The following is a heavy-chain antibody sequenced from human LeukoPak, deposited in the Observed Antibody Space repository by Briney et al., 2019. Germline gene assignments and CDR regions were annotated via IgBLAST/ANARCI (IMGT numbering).Heavy chain of an antibody. J-gene: IGHJ4*02. CDR2: IYYSGSTHY. D-gene: IGHD6-13*01. Sequence: SETLSLTCTVSGGSISSYSWSWIRQPPGKGLEWIGYIYYSGSTHYNYNSSLKSRLIISVDTSKNQFSLQLNSVTAADTAVYYCARLDSSSRSYFFDYWGQGTLVTVSS. CDR1: GGSISSYS. V-gene: IGHV4-59*12. CDR3: ARLDSSSRSYFFDY.